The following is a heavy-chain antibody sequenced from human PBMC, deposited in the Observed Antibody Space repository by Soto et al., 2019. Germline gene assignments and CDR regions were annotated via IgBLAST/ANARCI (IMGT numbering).Heavy chain of an antibody. Sequence: SVKVSCKASGGTFSSYAISWVRQAPGQGLEWMGGIIPIFGTANYAQKYQGRVTITADESTSTAYMELSSLRSEDTAVYYCARGNYDILTLREYFQHWGQGTLVTV. CDR3: ARGNYDILTLREYFQH. CDR2: IIPIFGTA. V-gene: IGHV1-69*13. J-gene: IGHJ1*01. CDR1: GGTFSSYA. D-gene: IGHD3-9*01.